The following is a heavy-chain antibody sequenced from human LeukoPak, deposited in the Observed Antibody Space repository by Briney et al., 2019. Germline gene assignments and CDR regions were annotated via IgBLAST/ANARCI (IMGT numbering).Heavy chain of an antibody. CDR2: ISSGSGTK. V-gene: IGHV3-48*02. CDR3: ARDRASAY. CDR1: GFTFSSYS. Sequence: GGSLRLSCTASGFTFSSYSMTWVRQAPGKGLEWVSYISSGSGTKYYADSVRGRFTISRDNAKTSLYVQMNSLGDDDTAVYYCARDRASAYWGQGTLVTVSS. J-gene: IGHJ4*02.